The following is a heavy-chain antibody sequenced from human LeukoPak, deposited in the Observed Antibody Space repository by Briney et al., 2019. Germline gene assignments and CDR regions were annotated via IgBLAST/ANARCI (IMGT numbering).Heavy chain of an antibody. Sequence: GGSLRLSCAASGFTFSSYSMNWVRQAPGKGLEWVSSIDTSTTYMTYADSVKGRFTISRDNARNPLYLQMNSLRAEDTAVYYCAREAGTGERWYFDLWGRGTLVTVSS. V-gene: IGHV3-21*01. J-gene: IGHJ2*01. CDR1: GFTFSSYS. CDR3: AREAGTGERWYFDL. CDR2: IDTSTTYM. D-gene: IGHD7-27*01.